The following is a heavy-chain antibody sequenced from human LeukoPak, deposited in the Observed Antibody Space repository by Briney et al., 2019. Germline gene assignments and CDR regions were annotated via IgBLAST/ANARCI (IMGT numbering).Heavy chain of an antibody. CDR2: INPNSGGT. D-gene: IGHD3-3*01. V-gene: IGHV1-2*02. CDR1: GYTFTGYY. Sequence: ASVKVSCKASGYTFTGYYMHWVRQAPGQGLEWMGWINPNSGGTNYAQKLQGRVTMTTDTSTSTAYMELRSLRSDDTAVYYCARDSLRFLEWLLPIPGYYMDVWGKGTTVTVSS. J-gene: IGHJ6*03. CDR3: ARDSLRFLEWLLPIPGYYMDV.